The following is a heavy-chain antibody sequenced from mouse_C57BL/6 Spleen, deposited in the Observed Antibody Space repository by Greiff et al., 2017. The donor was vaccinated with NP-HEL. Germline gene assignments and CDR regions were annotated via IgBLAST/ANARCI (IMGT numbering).Heavy chain of an antibody. V-gene: IGHV1-18*01. J-gene: IGHJ2*01. CDR3: ARSGLWGGFDY. CDR1: GYTFTDYN. Sequence: EVQLQQSGPELVKPGASVKIPCKASGYTFTDYNMDWVKQSHGKSLEWIGDINPNNGGTIYNQKFKGKATLTVDKSSSTAYMELRSLTSEDTAVYYCARSGLWGGFDYGGQGTTRTVSS. CDR2: INPNNGGT. D-gene: IGHD1-1*02.